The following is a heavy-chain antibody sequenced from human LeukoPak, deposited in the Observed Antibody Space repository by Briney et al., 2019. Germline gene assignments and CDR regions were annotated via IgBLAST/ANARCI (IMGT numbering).Heavy chain of an antibody. CDR3: AKGSIIVGATRHIGYFDY. CDR2: INPSGGST. CDR1: GYTFTSYY. D-gene: IGHD1-26*01. V-gene: IGHV1-46*01. Sequence: ASVKVSCKASGYTFTSYYIHWVRQAPGQGLEWMGIINPSGGSTNYAQKFQGRVTMTRDTSTSTVYMELSSLRAEDTAVYYCAKGSIIVGATRHIGYFDYWGQGTLVTVSS. J-gene: IGHJ4*02.